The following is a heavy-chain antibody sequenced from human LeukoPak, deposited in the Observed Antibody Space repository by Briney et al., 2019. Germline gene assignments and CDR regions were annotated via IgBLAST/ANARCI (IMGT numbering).Heavy chain of an antibody. CDR1: GGSISSGGYY. J-gene: IGHJ4*02. D-gene: IGHD3-3*01. Sequence: PSETLSLTCTVSGGSISSGGYYWSWIRQPPGKGLEWIGYIYHSGSTYYNPSLKSRVTISVDRSKNQFSLKLSSVTAADTAVYYCASQYYDFWSGYSLMEAFWGQGTLVAVSS. CDR3: ASQYYDFWSGYSLMEAF. CDR2: IYHSGST. V-gene: IGHV4-30-2*01.